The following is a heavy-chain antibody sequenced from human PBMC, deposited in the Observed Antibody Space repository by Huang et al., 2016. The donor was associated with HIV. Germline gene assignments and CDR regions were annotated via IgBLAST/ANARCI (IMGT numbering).Heavy chain of an antibody. V-gene: IGHV1-69*13. CDR2: IIPSFGTP. CDR1: GGTFNTA. CDR3: ARGAPDLDSHLDH. Sequence: QVQLVQSGAEVKKPGSSVKVSCKVSGGTFNTAISWVRQAPGQGLEWRGGIIPSFGTPNYARKFQGRVTITADESTSIAYMELSSLRSEDTAVYYCARGAPDLDSHLDHWGQGTLVTVSS. J-gene: IGHJ4*02. D-gene: IGHD3-3*01.